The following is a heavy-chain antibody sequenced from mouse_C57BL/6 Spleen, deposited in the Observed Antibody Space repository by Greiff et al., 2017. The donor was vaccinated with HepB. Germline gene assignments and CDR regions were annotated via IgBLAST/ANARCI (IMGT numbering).Heavy chain of an antibody. Sequence: EVKLVESGGGLVQPGGSLKLSCAASGFTFSDYGMAWVRQAPRKGPEWVAFSSNLAYSIYYADTVTGRFTISRENAKNTLYLEMSSLRSEDTAMYYCAREDYDEGAMDYWGQGTSVTVSS. CDR1: GFTFSDYG. J-gene: IGHJ4*01. CDR2: SSNLAYSI. CDR3: AREDYDEGAMDY. D-gene: IGHD2-4*01. V-gene: IGHV5-15*04.